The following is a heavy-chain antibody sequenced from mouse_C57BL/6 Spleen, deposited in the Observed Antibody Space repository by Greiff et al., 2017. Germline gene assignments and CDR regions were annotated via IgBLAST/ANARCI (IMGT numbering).Heavy chain of an antibody. CDR1: GFSLTSYG. V-gene: IGHV2-5*01. J-gene: IGHJ4*01. CDR2: IWRGGST. Sequence: QVQLKESGPGLVQPSQSLSITCTVSGFSLTSYGVHWVRQSPGKGLEWLGVIWRGGSTDYNAAFMSRLSITKDNSKSQVFFKMNSLQADDTAIYYCAKKGYGSSLYYAMDYWGQGTSVTVSS. D-gene: IGHD1-1*01. CDR3: AKKGYGSSLYYAMDY.